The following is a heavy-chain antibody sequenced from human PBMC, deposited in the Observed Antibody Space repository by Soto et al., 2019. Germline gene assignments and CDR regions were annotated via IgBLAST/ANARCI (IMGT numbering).Heavy chain of an antibody. J-gene: IGHJ4*02. CDR1: GFAFSVYY. Sequence: EEHLLESGGALVQPGGSLRLSCAAYGFAFSVYYMRWVRQAPGKGLEWVANIKEDGSEAYYVDSVKGRFTISRDNAKNAVYLQMNGLRVEDTAVYYCARDGYAGAFDFWGQGTLVPVSS. CDR2: IKEDGSEA. D-gene: IGHD2-2*01. CDR3: ARDGYAGAFDF. V-gene: IGHV3-7*03.